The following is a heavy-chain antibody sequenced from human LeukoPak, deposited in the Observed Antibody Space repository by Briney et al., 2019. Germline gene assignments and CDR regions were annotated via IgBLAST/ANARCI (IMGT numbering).Heavy chain of an antibody. Sequence: GESLRLSCAASGFTFTNAWMNWIRQAPGKGLEWVSYISSSGSTIYYADSVKGRFTISRDNAKNSLYLQMNSLRAEDTAVYYCARDPSKDYYMDVWGKGTTVTVSS. CDR1: GFTFTNAW. CDR3: ARDPSKDYYMDV. J-gene: IGHJ6*03. CDR2: ISSSGSTI. V-gene: IGHV3-11*01.